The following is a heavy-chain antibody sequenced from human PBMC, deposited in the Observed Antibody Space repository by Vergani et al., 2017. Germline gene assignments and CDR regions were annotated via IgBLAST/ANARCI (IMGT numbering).Heavy chain of an antibody. CDR2: ISSSGSTI. CDR3: ARRDRGHYYYYMDV. J-gene: IGHJ6*03. CDR1: GFTFSSYE. D-gene: IGHD2-15*01. Sequence: EVQLVESGGGLVQPGGSLRLSCAASGFTFSSYEMNWVRQAPGKGLEWVSYISSSGSTIYYADSVKGRFTISRDNAKNSLYLQMNSLRAEDTAVYYCARRDRGHYYYYMDVWGKGTTVTVSS. V-gene: IGHV3-48*03.